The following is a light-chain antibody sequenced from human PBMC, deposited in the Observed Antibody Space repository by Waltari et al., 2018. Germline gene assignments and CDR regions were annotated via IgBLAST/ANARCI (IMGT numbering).Light chain of an antibody. CDR1: PSVSRA. Sequence: EIVFTQSPGTLSLSPGERATLSCRASPSVSRALAWYQQNPGQAPRLLIYGASNRATGIPDRFSGSGSGTDFSLIISRLEPEDFAVYYCQHYVSLPVTFGQGTKVEIK. CDR3: QHYVSLPVT. V-gene: IGKV3-20*01. J-gene: IGKJ1*01. CDR2: GAS.